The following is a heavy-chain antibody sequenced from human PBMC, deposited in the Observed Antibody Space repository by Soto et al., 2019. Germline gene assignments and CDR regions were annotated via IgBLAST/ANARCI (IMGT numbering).Heavy chain of an antibody. J-gene: IGHJ6*02. CDR1: GDSFLDYW. Sequence: GESLKISCKGSGDSFLDYWISWVRQMPGKGLEWMGRIDPSDSYRTYSPSFQGHVTISVDKSITTAYLQWSSLKASDTAIYYCARHSIRPNNYAMDVWGQGTTVTVSS. D-gene: IGHD4-4*01. CDR3: ARHSIRPNNYAMDV. V-gene: IGHV5-10-1*01. CDR2: IDPSDSYR.